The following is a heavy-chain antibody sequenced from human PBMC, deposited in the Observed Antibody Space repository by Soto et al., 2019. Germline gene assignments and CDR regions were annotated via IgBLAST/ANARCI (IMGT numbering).Heavy chain of an antibody. J-gene: IGHJ4*02. CDR1: GYTFTGYY. Sequence: EASVKVSCKASGYTFTGYYMHWVRQAPGQGLEWMGWINPNSGGTNYAQKFQGRVTMTRDTSISTAYMELSRLRSDDTAVYYCARELAAAGPPAFDYWGQGTLVTVSS. CDR3: ARELAAAGPPAFDY. CDR2: INPNSGGT. V-gene: IGHV1-2*02. D-gene: IGHD6-13*01.